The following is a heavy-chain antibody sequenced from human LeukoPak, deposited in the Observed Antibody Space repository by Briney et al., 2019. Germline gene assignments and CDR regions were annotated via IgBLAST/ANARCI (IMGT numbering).Heavy chain of an antibody. CDR1: GGSFSGYY. CDR2: INHSGST. CDR3: ARKRAPAGTDWFDP. V-gene: IGHV4-34*01. D-gene: IGHD6-13*01. Sequence: SETLSLTCAVYGGSFSGYYWSWIRQPPGKGLEWIGEINHSGSTNYNPSLKGRVTISVDTSKNQFSLKLSSVTAAGTAVYYCARKRAPAGTDWFDPWGQGTLVTVSS. J-gene: IGHJ5*02.